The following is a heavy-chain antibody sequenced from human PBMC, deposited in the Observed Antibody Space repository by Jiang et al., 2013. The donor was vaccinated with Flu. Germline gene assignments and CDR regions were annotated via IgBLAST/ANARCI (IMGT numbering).Heavy chain of an antibody. Sequence: TNYNPSLKSRVTISVDTSKNQFSLKLSSVTAADTAVYYCARAALGVVVVTAGRDMAFDIWGQGTMVTVSS. J-gene: IGHJ3*02. CDR2: T. D-gene: IGHD2-21*02. V-gene: IGHV4-34*01. CDR3: ARAALGVVVVTAGRDMAFDI.